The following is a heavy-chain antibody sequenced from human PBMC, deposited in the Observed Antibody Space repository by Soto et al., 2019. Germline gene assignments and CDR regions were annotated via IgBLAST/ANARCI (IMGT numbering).Heavy chain of an antibody. CDR1: GFTFSSYS. CDR2: ISSSSSYI. CDR3: ARVSGGGPPYCSGGSCYSPDY. Sequence: GGSLRLSCAASGFTFSSYSMNWVRQAPGKGLEWVSSISSSSSYIYYADSVKGRFTISRDNAKNSLYLQMNSLRAEDTAVYYCARVSGGGPPYCSGGSCYSPDYWGQGTLVTVSS. V-gene: IGHV3-21*01. J-gene: IGHJ4*02. D-gene: IGHD2-15*01.